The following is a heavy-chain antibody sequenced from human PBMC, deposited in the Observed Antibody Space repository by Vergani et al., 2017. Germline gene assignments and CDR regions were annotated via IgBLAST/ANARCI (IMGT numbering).Heavy chain of an antibody. CDR3: ASSYYDILTGYSSPNWFDP. J-gene: IGHJ5*02. CDR2: IYYSGST. CDR1: GGSISSYY. D-gene: IGHD3-9*01. Sequence: QVQLQESGPGLVKPSETLSLTCTVSGGSISSYYWSWIRQPPGKGLEWIGYIYYSGSTHYNPSLKSRVTISVDTSKNQFSLKLSSVTAADTAVYYCASSYYDILTGYSSPNWFDPWGQGTLVTVSS. V-gene: IGHV4-59*01.